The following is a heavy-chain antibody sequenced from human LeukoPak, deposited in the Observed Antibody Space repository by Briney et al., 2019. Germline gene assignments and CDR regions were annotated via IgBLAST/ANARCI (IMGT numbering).Heavy chain of an antibody. Sequence: PSETLSLTCAVYGGSFSGYYWSWIRQPPGKGLEWIGEINHSGSTNYNPSLKSRVTISVDTSKNQFSLKLSSVTAADTAVYYCARGYHGVRRITMVRGVWNWFDPWGQGTLVTVSS. D-gene: IGHD3-10*01. CDR1: GGSFSGYY. J-gene: IGHJ5*02. CDR2: INHSGST. V-gene: IGHV4-34*01. CDR3: ARGYHGVRRITMVRGVWNWFDP.